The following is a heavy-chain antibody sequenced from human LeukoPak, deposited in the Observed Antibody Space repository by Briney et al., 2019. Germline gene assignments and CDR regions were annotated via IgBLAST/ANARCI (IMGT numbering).Heavy chain of an antibody. Sequence: GGSLRLSCAASGFTLSNYNMNWVRQAPGKGLEWVSSISSSSSYIYYADSVKGRFIISRDNAKNSLYLQMNSLRAEDTAVYYCARAAPPLSGDQDLTRTYYSHYMDVWGKGTTVTVSS. CDR2: ISSSSSYI. CDR3: ARAAPPLSGDQDLTRTYYSHYMDV. CDR1: GFTLSNYN. V-gene: IGHV3-21*06. J-gene: IGHJ6*03. D-gene: IGHD1-26*01.